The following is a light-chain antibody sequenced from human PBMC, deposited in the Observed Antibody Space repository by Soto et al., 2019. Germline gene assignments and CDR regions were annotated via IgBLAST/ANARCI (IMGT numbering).Light chain of an antibody. V-gene: IGKV3-20*01. CDR2: GAS. Sequence: EMVMTQSPGTLSVSPGERATLSCRASQSISTNLAWYQPKPGQAPSLLIYGASSRATGIPDRFSGSGSGTDFTLTIKRLEPEDFAVYYCQYYGSSITVGQGTRLDIK. CDR3: QYYGSSIT. CDR1: QSISTN. J-gene: IGKJ5*01.